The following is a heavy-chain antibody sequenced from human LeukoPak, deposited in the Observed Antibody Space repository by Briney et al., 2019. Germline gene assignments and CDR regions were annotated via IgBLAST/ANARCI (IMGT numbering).Heavy chain of an antibody. Sequence: SETLSLTCTVSGGSISNYYWNWLRQPAGKGLEWIGRIYTSGSTYYNPSLKSRVTISVDTSKNQFSLKLSSVTAADTAVYYCAREYCSSTSCYLRSYYYVDVWGKGTTVTVSS. CDR3: AREYCSSTSCYLRSYYYVDV. D-gene: IGHD2-2*01. CDR1: GGSISNYY. V-gene: IGHV4-4*07. J-gene: IGHJ6*03. CDR2: IYTSGST.